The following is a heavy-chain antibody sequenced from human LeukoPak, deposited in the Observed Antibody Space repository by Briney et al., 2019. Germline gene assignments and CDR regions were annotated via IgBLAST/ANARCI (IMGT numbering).Heavy chain of an antibody. Sequence: GGSLRLSCAASGFTFSDYYMSWIRQAPGKGLEWVSYISSSGSTIYYADSVKGRFTISRDNAKNSLYLQMNSLRAEDTAVYYCARENYYDSSESLDYWGQGTLVNVSS. V-gene: IGHV3-11*01. CDR2: ISSSGSTI. J-gene: IGHJ4*02. D-gene: IGHD3-22*01. CDR1: GFTFSDYY. CDR3: ARENYYDSSESLDY.